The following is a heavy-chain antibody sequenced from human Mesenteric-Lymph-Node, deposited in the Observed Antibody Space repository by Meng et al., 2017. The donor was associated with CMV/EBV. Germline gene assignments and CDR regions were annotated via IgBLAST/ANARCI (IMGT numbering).Heavy chain of an antibody. D-gene: IGHD3-9*01. CDR3: ARGSSNDILTGYFDY. Sequence: PSWPLSVTSAVYVRSLSVYYWNCIRPSPKKELEWIWDIHHSGGTTYDPYFTSRIIISVDTSTKQISLNLSSVTAADTAIYYCARGSSNDILTGYFDYWDQGALVTVSS. CDR2: IHHSGGT. V-gene: IGHV4-34*01. J-gene: IGHJ4*02. CDR1: VRSLSVYY.